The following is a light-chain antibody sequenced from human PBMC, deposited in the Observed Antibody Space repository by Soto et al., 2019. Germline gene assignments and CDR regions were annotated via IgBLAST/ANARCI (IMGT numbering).Light chain of an antibody. CDR2: GAS. Sequence: EIVMTQSPATLSVSPGEGATVSCRASQSISSSYLGWYQQKPGQAPRLLIYGASNRATGIPDRFSGSGSGTDFTLTISRLEPEDFAVYYCQQYGSSGTFGQGTKVDIK. CDR3: QQYGSSGT. CDR1: QSISSSY. V-gene: IGKV3-20*01. J-gene: IGKJ1*01.